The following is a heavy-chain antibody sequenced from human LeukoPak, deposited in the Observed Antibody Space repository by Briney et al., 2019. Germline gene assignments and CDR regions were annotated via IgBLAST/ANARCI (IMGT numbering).Heavy chain of an antibody. Sequence: ASVKVSCKASGYTFTGYYMHWVRQAPGQGLEWMGRINPNSGGTNYAQKFQGRVTMTRDTSISTAYMELSRLRSDDTAVYYCARGPVTQWELLIDYWGQGTLITVSS. CDR2: INPNSGGT. CDR3: ARGPVTQWELLIDY. V-gene: IGHV1-2*06. J-gene: IGHJ4*02. CDR1: GYTFTGYY. D-gene: IGHD1-26*01.